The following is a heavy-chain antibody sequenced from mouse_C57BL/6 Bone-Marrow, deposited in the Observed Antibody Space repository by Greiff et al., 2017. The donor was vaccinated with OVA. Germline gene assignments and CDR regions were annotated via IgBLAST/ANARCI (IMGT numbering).Heavy chain of an antibody. CDR1: GFTFSDYG. J-gene: IGHJ3*01. D-gene: IGHD1-1*01. Sequence: EVHLVESGGGLVQPGGSLKLSCAASGFTFSDYGMAWVRQAPRKGPEWVAFISNLAYSIYYADTVTGRFTISRENAKNTLYLEMSRLRSEDTAMYYCAREGDYYGSSSSFAYWGQGTLVTVSA. V-gene: IGHV5-15*01. CDR3: AREGDYYGSSSSFAY. CDR2: ISNLAYSI.